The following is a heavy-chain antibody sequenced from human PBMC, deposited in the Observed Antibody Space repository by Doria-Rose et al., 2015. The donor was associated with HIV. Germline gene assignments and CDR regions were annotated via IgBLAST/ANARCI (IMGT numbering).Heavy chain of an antibody. V-gene: IGHV1-24*01. D-gene: IGHD5-12*01. CDR2: FHPQEGET. J-gene: IGHJ4*02. CDR3: ATGHRDGFNYGGDF. Sequence: QVQLVESGAEVKKPGASVRVSCKVSGYTLTGLSMHWVRQAPGKGLEWLGGFHPQEGETIYTQKFQGRATMTEDTSTDTAYLELSSLTSEDTAVYYCATGHRDGFNYGGDFWGQGTLVTVSS. CDR1: GYTLTGLS.